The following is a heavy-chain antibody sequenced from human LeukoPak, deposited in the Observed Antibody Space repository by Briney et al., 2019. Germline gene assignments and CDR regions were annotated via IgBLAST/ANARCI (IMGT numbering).Heavy chain of an antibody. J-gene: IGHJ4*02. CDR1: GGSISSYY. CDR3: ARGASIAAGLHY. D-gene: IGHD6-6*01. V-gene: IGHV4-59*01. Sequence: ASETLSLTCTVSGGSISSYYWSWIRQPPGKGLEWIGYIYYSGSTNYNPSLKSRVTISVDTSKNQFSLKLSSVTAADTAVYYCARGASIAAGLHYWGQGTLVTVSS. CDR2: IYYSGST.